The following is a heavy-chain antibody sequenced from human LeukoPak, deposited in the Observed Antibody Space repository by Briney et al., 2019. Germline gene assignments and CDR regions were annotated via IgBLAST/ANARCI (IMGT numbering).Heavy chain of an antibody. J-gene: IGHJ4*02. CDR1: GGSFSGYY. D-gene: IGHD3-22*01. CDR2: ISGSGGST. Sequence: ETLSLTCAVYGGSFSGYYWSWIRQAPGKGLEWVSAISGSGGSTYYADSVKGRFTISRDNSKNTLYLQMNSLRAEDTAVYYCAKDPIVVVTYYFDYWGQGTLVTVSS. CDR3: AKDPIVVVTYYFDY. V-gene: IGHV3-23*01.